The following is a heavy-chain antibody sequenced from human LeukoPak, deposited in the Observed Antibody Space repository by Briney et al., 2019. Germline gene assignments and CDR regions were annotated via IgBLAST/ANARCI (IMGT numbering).Heavy chain of an antibody. V-gene: IGHV3-23*01. CDR2: ISGSGGST. CDR3: ARERHYHDSSGYYLDAFDI. CDR1: GFTFSSYV. J-gene: IGHJ3*02. D-gene: IGHD3-22*01. Sequence: PGGSQRLSCAASGFTFSSYVMSWVRQAPGKGLEWVSAISGSGGSTYYAVSVKGRFTISRDNSKNTLYLQMNSLRDEDTAVYYCARERHYHDSSGYYLDAFDIWGQGTMVTVSS.